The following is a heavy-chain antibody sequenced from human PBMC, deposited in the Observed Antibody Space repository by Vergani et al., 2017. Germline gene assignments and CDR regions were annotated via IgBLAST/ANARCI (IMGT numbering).Heavy chain of an antibody. CDR3: ARVGVRGVPFDY. CDR2: IYHSGST. D-gene: IGHD3-10*01. V-gene: IGHV4-38-2*01. Sequence: QVQLQESGPGLVKPSETLSLTCAVSGYSISSGYYWGWIRQPPGKGLEWIGSIYHSGSTYYNPYLKSRVTISVDTSKNQFSLKLSSVTAADTAVYYCARVGVRGVPFDYWGQGTLVTVSS. J-gene: IGHJ4*02. CDR1: GYSISSGYY.